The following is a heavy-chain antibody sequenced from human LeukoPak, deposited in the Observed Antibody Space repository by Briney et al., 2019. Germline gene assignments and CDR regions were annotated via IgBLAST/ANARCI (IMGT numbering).Heavy chain of an antibody. Sequence: GSLRLSCAASGFTFSDYYMSWIRQPPGKGLEWIGSIYYSGSTYYNPSLKSRVTISVDTSKNQFSLKLSSVTAADTAVYYCARDPERYSSSSEYYYYYMDVWGKGTTVTVSS. CDR3: ARDPERYSSSSEYYYYYMDV. V-gene: IGHV4-38-2*02. CDR2: IYYSGST. CDR1: GFTFSDYY. D-gene: IGHD6-6*01. J-gene: IGHJ6*03.